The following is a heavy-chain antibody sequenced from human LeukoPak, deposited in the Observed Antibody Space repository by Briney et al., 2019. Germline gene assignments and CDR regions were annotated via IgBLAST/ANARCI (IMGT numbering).Heavy chain of an antibody. D-gene: IGHD2-2*01. CDR1: GFTFSSYA. Sequence: GGSLRLSCAASGFTFSSYAMSWVRQAPGKGLEWVSAISGSGGSTYYADSVKGRFTISRDNSKNTLYLQMNSLRAEDTAVYYCANFYCSSTSCPDYWGQGTLVTVSS. V-gene: IGHV3-23*01. CDR2: ISGSGGST. CDR3: ANFYCSSTSCPDY. J-gene: IGHJ4*02.